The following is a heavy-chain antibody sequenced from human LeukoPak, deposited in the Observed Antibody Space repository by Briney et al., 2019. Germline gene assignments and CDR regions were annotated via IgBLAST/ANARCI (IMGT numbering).Heavy chain of an antibody. V-gene: IGHV3-30*04. J-gene: IGHJ4*02. CDR1: GFTFSNYA. Sequence: GRTLRLSCAASGFTFSNYAMHWVRQAPGKGLEWVTVISYDGSNKYYADSVKGRFTISRDNSKNTLYLQMNSLRAEDTAVYYCARDGSGYGYFDYWGQGTLVTVSS. D-gene: IGHD5-12*01. CDR3: ARDGSGYGYFDY. CDR2: ISYDGSNK.